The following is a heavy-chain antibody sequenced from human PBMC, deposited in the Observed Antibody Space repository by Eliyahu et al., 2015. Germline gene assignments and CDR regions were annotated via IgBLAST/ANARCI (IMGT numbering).Heavy chain of an antibody. V-gene: IGHV4-59*01. CDR1: GGXISXYY. CDR3: ARYYYDSSGGRDWYFDL. CDR2: IYYSGST. Sequence: QVQLQESGPGLVKPSETLSLTXTVXGGXISXYYWSWIRQPPGKGLEWIGYIYYSGSTNYNPSLKSRVTISVDTSKNQFSLKLSSVTAADTAVYYCARYYYDSSGGRDWYFDLWGRGTLVTVSS. J-gene: IGHJ2*01. D-gene: IGHD3-22*01.